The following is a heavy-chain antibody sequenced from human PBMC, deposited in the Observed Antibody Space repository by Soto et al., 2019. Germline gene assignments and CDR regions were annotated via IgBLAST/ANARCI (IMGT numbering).Heavy chain of an antibody. Sequence: QVQLVQSGAEVKKPGSSVKVSCKASGGTFSSYTISWVRQAPGQGLEWMGRIIPILGIANYAQKFQGRVTITADKPTRRAYMGLSSLRSEDTAVYYCARLGTGSGSNNWFDPWGQGTLVTVSS. CDR2: IIPILGIA. J-gene: IGHJ5*02. CDR1: GGTFSSYT. CDR3: ARLGTGSGSNNWFDP. V-gene: IGHV1-69*02. D-gene: IGHD3-10*01.